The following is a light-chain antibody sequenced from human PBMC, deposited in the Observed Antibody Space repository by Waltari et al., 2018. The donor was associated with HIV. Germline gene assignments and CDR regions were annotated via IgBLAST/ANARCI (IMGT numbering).Light chain of an antibody. CDR3: QQHYTTPYT. Sequence: DIVMTQSPDSLALSLGETATINCKSNQSVLYSSNNKNFLAWYQQKSGQRPKLLVYWASTRESGVPDRFSGSGSGTDCTLTISSRQAEDVAVYFCQQHYTTPYTFGQVTKLEIK. CDR1: QSVLYSSNNKNF. V-gene: IGKV4-1*01. J-gene: IGKJ2*01. CDR2: WAS.